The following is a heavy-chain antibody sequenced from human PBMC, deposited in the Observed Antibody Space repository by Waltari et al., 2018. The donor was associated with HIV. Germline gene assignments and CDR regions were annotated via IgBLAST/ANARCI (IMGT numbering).Heavy chain of an antibody. CDR2: INPNSGGT. V-gene: IGHV1-2*06. Sequence: QVQLVQSGAEVKKPGASVKVSCKASGYTFTGYYMHWVRPAPGQGLEWMGRINPNSGGTNYAQKFQGRVTMTRDTSISTAYMELSRLRSDDTAVYYCARIHQAHRYYYDSSGYSVYFDYWGQGTLVTVSS. J-gene: IGHJ4*02. CDR1: GYTFTGYY. D-gene: IGHD3-22*01. CDR3: ARIHQAHRYYYDSSGYSVYFDY.